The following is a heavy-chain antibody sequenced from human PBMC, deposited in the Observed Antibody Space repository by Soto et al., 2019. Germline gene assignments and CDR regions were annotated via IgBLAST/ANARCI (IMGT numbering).Heavy chain of an antibody. V-gene: IGHV3-30*18. CDR2: TSYDGSKK. Sequence: QVQLVESGGGVVQPGRSLRLSSAASGYIFSNYGMHWVRQDPGKGLEGVAVTSYDGSKKYYADSVQGRFTISTDNYKNTVYLQMNSLRIEDTAVYCCAKWGLSGHGMGVWGQGTTVTVAS. CDR3: AKWGLSGHGMGV. D-gene: IGHD7-27*01. J-gene: IGHJ6*02. CDR1: GYIFSNYG.